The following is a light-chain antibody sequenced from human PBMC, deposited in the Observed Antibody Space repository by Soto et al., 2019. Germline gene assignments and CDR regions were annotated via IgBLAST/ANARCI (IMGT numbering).Light chain of an antibody. V-gene: IGKV3-11*01. CDR2: DAY. Sequence: VLTQSQVTLSLSPVERATLSCRASQSFRGLLAWYQQKPGQAPRLLIYDAYNRATGIPPRFSGSGSGTDFTLTISSLEPEDSAVYYCQQRHMWPITFGQGTRLEIK. CDR1: QSFRGL. CDR3: QQRHMWPIT. J-gene: IGKJ5*01.